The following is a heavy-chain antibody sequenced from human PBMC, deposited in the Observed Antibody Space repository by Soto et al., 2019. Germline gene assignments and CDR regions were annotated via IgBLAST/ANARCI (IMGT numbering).Heavy chain of an antibody. Sequence: SVKVSCKASGGIFGSNAISWVRQAPGQGLEWMGGIIPIFGTTNNAQRFQGRVTMTADKSTNTAYMELRSLRSDDTAVYYCARDLGQQLVDYWGQGTLVTVSS. CDR1: GGIFGSNA. J-gene: IGHJ4*02. V-gene: IGHV1-69*06. CDR2: IIPIFGTT. CDR3: ARDLGQQLVDY. D-gene: IGHD6-13*01.